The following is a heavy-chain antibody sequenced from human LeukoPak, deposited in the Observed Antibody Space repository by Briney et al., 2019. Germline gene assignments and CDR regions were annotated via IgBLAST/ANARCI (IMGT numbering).Heavy chain of an antibody. CDR2: ISWNSGSI. CDR1: GFTFDDYA. CDR3: AKDGLYSGSKSHYFDY. J-gene: IGHJ4*02. V-gene: IGHV3-9*01. Sequence: GRSLRLSCAASGFTFDDYAMHWVRQAPGKGLEWVSGISWNSGSIGYADSVKGRFTISRDNAKNSLYLQMNSLRAEDTALYYCAKDGLYSGSKSHYFDYWGQGTLVTVSS. D-gene: IGHD1-26*01.